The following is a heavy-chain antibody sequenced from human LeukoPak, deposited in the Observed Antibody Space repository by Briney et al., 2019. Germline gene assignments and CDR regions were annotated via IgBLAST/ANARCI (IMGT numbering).Heavy chain of an antibody. CDR1: GFTFSSYA. Sequence: GGSLRLSCAASGFTFSSYAMHWVRQAPGKGLEWVAVISYDGSNKYYADSVKGRFTISRDNAKNTLYLQMNSLRAEDTAVYYCARDGDPATANDAFDIWGQGTMVTVSS. V-gene: IGHV3-30*04. D-gene: IGHD4-17*01. CDR3: ARDGDPATANDAFDI. J-gene: IGHJ3*02. CDR2: ISYDGSNK.